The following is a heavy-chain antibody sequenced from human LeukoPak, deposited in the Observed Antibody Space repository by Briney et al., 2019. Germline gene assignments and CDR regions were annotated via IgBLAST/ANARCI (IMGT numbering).Heavy chain of an antibody. CDR1: GFTFGDYA. CDR2: INHSGST. D-gene: IGHD5/OR15-5a*01. Sequence: GSLRLSCTASGFTFGDYAVSWIRQPPGKGLEWIGEINHSGSTNYNPSLKSRVTISVDTSKKQFSLKLSSVTAADTAVYYCARGLSVVVYWGQGTLVTVSS. V-gene: IGHV4-34*01. CDR3: ARGLSVVVY. J-gene: IGHJ4*02.